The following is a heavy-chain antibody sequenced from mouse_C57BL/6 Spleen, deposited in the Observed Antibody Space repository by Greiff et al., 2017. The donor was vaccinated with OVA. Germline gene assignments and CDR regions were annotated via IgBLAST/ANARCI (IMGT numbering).Heavy chain of an antibody. J-gene: IGHJ2*01. CDR2: INPNNGGT. V-gene: IGHV1-26*01. D-gene: IGHD5-1*01. Sequence: EVQLQQSGPELVKPGASVKISCKASGYTFTDYYMNWVKQSHGKSLEWIGDINPNNGGTSYNQKFKGKATLTVDKSSSTAYMELRSLTAEDSAVYYCARDLPTDYWGQGTTLTVSS. CDR3: ARDLPTDY. CDR1: GYTFTDYY.